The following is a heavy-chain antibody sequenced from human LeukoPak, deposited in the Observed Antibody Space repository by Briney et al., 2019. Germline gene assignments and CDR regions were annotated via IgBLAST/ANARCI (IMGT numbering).Heavy chain of an antibody. J-gene: IGHJ4*02. CDR1: GYTCTGYY. Sequence: GASVKVSCKASGYTCTGYYMHWVRQAPGQGLEWVGWINPNSGGTNYAQKFQGRVTMTRDTSISTAYMELSRLRSDDTAVYYCATGYSGYDPAPCLRYWGQGTLVTVSS. V-gene: IGHV1-2*02. CDR2: INPNSGGT. D-gene: IGHD5-12*01. CDR3: ATGYSGYDPAPCLRY.